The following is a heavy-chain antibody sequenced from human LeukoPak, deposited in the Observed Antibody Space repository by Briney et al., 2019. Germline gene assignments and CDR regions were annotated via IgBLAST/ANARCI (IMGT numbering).Heavy chain of an antibody. V-gene: IGHV1-46*01. Sequence: ASVKVSCKASGYTFTSYYMHWVRQAPGQGLEWMGIINPSGGSTSYAQKFQGRVTMTRDTSTSTVYMELSSLRSEDTAVYYCARDPGADYYDSSGYYYMFDYWGQGTLVTVSS. CDR2: INPSGGST. CDR3: ARDPGADYYDSSGYYYMFDY. D-gene: IGHD3-22*01. J-gene: IGHJ4*02. CDR1: GYTFTSYY.